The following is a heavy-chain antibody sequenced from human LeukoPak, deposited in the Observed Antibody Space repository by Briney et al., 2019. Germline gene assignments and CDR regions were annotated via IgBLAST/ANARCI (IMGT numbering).Heavy chain of an antibody. V-gene: IGHV3-30*09. CDR2: VSYDGTSK. D-gene: IGHD5-18*01. J-gene: IGHJ4*02. CDR1: GFTFRSSA. CDR3: ASGYTYANYYFDY. Sequence: GGSLRLSCAASGFTFRSSAMHWVRQAPGKGLEWMAAVSYDGTSKNYADSVKGRFAISRDNSKNTLYLQMNSLRAEDTAVYYCASGYTYANYYFDYWGQGTPVTVSS.